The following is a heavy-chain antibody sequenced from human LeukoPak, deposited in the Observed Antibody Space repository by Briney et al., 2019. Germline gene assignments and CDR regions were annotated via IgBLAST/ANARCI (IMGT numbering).Heavy chain of an antibody. CDR3: ARGARGVTMVRGVITPVWCFDY. CDR2: IKQDGSEK. J-gene: IGHJ4*02. V-gene: IGHV3-7*03. Sequence: PGGSLRLSCAASGFTFSSYWMSWVRQAPGKGLEWVANIKQDGSEKYYVDSVKGRFTISRDNAKNSLYLQMNSLRAEDTAVYYCARGARGVTMVRGVITPVWCFDYWGQGTLVTVSS. D-gene: IGHD3-10*01. CDR1: GFTFSSYW.